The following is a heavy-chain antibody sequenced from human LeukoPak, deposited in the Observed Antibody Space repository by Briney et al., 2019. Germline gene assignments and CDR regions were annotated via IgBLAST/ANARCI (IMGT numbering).Heavy chain of an antibody. CDR2: IIPILGIA. D-gene: IGHD6-19*01. V-gene: IGHV1-69*10. Sequence: SVKVSCKASGGTFSSYAISWVRQAPGQGLEWMGGIIPILGIANYAQKLQGRVTITADKSTSTAYMELSSLRSEDTAVYYCARDGADIAVAGTRYFDYWGQGTLVTVSS. J-gene: IGHJ4*02. CDR1: GGTFSSYA. CDR3: ARDGADIAVAGTRYFDY.